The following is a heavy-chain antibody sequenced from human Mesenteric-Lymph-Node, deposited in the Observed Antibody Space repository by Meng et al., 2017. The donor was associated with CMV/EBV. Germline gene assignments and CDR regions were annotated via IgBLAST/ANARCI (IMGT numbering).Heavy chain of an antibody. Sequence: QVQVPQLGGGLLKLSGPRSATCAVYGGSFSGYYWNWIRQSPEKGLEWIGEINHSGSTTYNPSFTSRIIISVDTSTNQISLNMSSVTAADTAVYYCARGSSYDILTGYFDYWGQGALVTVSS. V-gene: IGHV4-34*01. CDR3: ARGSSYDILTGYFDY. J-gene: IGHJ4*02. D-gene: IGHD3-9*01. CDR1: GGSFSGYY. CDR2: INHSGST.